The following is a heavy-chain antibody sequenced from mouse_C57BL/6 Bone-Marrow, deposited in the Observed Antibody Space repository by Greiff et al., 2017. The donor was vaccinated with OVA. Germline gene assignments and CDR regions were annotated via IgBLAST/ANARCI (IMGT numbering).Heavy chain of an antibody. J-gene: IGHJ2*01. CDR1: GYTFTSYW. D-gene: IGHD1-1*01. CDR2: IDPSDSYT. Sequence: QVHVKQPGAELVRPGTSVKLSCKASGYTFTSYWMHWVKQRPGQGLEWIGVIDPSDSYTNYNQKFKGKATLTVDTSSSTAYMQLSSLTSEDSAVYYGAKEGYYYGSSSDYWGQGTTLTVSS. CDR3: AKEGYYYGSSSDY. V-gene: IGHV1-59*01.